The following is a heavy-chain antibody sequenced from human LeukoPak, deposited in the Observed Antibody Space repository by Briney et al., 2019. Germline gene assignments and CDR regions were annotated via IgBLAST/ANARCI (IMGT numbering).Heavy chain of an antibody. Sequence: SQTLSLTCTVSGGSISSGAYYWSWIRQPPGKGLEWIGYIYYSGSTYYNPSLKSRVTISVDTSKNQFSLKLSSVTAADTAVYYCASVIADYGGEWFDPWGQGTLVTVSS. CDR1: GGSISSGAYY. V-gene: IGHV4-30-4*01. J-gene: IGHJ5*02. CDR3: ASVIADYGGEWFDP. D-gene: IGHD4/OR15-4a*01. CDR2: IYYSGST.